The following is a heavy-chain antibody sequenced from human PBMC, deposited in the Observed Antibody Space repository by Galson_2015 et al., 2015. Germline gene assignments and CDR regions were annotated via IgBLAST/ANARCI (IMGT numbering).Heavy chain of an antibody. CDR2: IIPIFGTA. D-gene: IGHD6-19*01. V-gene: IGHV1-69*01. J-gene: IGHJ6*03. CDR1: GGTFSSYA. CDR3: ASHPLYSSGSRQPWGPYYYYYMDV. Sequence: SCKASGGTFSSYAISWVRQAPGQGLEWMGGIIPIFGTANYAQKFQGRVTITADESTSTAYMELSSLRSEDTAVYYCASHPLYSSGSRQPWGPYYYYYMDVWGKGTTVTVSS.